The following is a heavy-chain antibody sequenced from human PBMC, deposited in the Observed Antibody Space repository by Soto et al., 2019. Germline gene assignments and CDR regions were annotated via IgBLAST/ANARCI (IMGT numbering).Heavy chain of an antibody. CDR1: GFTFSDYY. J-gene: IGHJ6*02. CDR3: ARDIPYYYGMDV. CDR2: ISSSSSYT. V-gene: IGHV3-11*06. Sequence: GGSLRLSCAASGFTFSDYYMSWIRQAPGKGLEWVSYISSSSSYTNYADPVKGRFTISRDNAENSLYLQMNSLRAEDTAVYYCARDIPYYYGMDVWGQGTTVTVSS.